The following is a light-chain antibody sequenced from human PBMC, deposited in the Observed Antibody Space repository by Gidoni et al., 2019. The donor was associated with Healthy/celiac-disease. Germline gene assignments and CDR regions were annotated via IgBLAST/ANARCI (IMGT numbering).Light chain of an antibody. CDR1: QDISNY. CDR2: DAS. V-gene: IGKV1-33*01. J-gene: IGKJ5*01. Sequence: DIQMTQSPSALSASVGDRVTITCQASQDISNYLNWYQQKPGKAPKLLIYDASNLETGVPSRFSGRGSGTYFTFTISSLQPEDIATYYCQQYDNLPITFGQXTRLEIK. CDR3: QQYDNLPIT.